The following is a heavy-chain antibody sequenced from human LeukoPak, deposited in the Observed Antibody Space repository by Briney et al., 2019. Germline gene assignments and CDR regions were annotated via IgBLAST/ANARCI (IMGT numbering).Heavy chain of an antibody. J-gene: IGHJ4*02. CDR3: ARGLIRYCTNGVCYIRRDYFDY. V-gene: IGHV4-34*01. CDR1: GGSFSGYY. Sequence: SETLSLTCAVYGGSFSGYYWSWIRQPPGKGLEWIGEINHSGSTNYNPSLKSRVTISVATSKNPFSLKLSSVTAADTAVYYCARGLIRYCTNGVCYIRRDYFDYWGQGTLVTVSS. D-gene: IGHD2-8*01. CDR2: INHSGST.